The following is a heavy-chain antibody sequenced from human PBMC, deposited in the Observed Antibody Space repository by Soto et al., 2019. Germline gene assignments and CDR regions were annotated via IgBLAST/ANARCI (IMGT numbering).Heavy chain of an antibody. V-gene: IGHV3-30*18. CDR2: ILYDGSKK. CDR3: AKDRGALRWSEEHYYFDY. D-gene: IGHD4-17*01. J-gene: IGHJ4*02. CDR1: GFTFSSYG. Sequence: GGSLRLSCAASGFTFSSYGMHWVRQAPGKRLEWVAVILYDGSKKYYADSMKGRFTISRDNSKNTLYLQMNSLRAEDTALYYCAKDRGALRWSEEHYYFDYWGQGTLVTVSS.